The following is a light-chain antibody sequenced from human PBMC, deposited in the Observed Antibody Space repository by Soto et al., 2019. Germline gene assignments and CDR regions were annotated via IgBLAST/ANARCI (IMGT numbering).Light chain of an antibody. CDR3: KQYNSYPRT. CDR1: QSISSW. Sequence: DIQMTQSPSTLSGSVGDRVTITCRASQSISSWLAWYQQKPGKAPKLLIYKAYSLESGVPSRFSGSGSGTEFTLTIRSLQPDDFATYYCKQYNSYPRTFGQGTKVDIK. V-gene: IGKV1-5*03. CDR2: KAY. J-gene: IGKJ1*01.